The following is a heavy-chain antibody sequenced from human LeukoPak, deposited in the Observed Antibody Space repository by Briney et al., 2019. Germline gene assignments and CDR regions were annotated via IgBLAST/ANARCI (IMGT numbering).Heavy chain of an antibody. D-gene: IGHD1-1*01. CDR3: ARGDNPDY. V-gene: IGHV3-7*01. J-gene: IGHJ4*02. CDR2: IKQDGSEI. CDR1: GFTFSYYG. Sequence: GGSLRLSCAASGFTFSYYGMNWVRQAPGKGLEWVANIKQDGSEIHYADSVKGRFTISRDNAKNTLYLQMNSLRAEDTAVYYCARGDNPDYWGQGTLVTVSS.